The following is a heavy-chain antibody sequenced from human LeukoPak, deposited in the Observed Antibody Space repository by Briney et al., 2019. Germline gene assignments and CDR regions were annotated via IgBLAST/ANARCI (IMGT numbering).Heavy chain of an antibody. J-gene: IGHJ3*02. V-gene: IGHV1-2*02. D-gene: IGHD2/OR15-2a*01. Sequence: ASVKVPCKASGYTFTGYYMHWVRQAPGQGLEWMGWINPNSGGTNYAQKFQGRVTMTRDTSISTAYMELRSLRSDDTAVYYCARQNLRDSDAFDIWGQGTMVTVSS. CDR3: ARQNLRDSDAFDI. CDR1: GYTFTGYY. CDR2: INPNSGGT.